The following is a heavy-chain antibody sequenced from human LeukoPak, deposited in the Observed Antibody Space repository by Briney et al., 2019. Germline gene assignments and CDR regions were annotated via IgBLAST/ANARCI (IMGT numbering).Heavy chain of an antibody. Sequence: SETLSLTCAVSGGSISSGGYSWSWIRQPPGKGLEWIGYIYHSGSTYYNPSLMSRVTISVDKSKNLFSLKLSSATAADTAVYYCARDSADYGDYLYAYWGQGILVTVAS. J-gene: IGHJ4*02. D-gene: IGHD4-17*01. CDR2: IYHSGST. V-gene: IGHV4-30-2*01. CDR3: ARDSADYGDYLYAY. CDR1: GGSISSGGYS.